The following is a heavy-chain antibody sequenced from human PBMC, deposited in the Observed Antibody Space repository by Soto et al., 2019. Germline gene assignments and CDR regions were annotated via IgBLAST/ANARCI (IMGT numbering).Heavy chain of an antibody. Sequence: GGSLRLSCAASGFTFSSYGMHWVRQAPGKGLEWVAVIWYDGSNKYYADSVKGRFTISRDNSKNTLYLQMNSLRAEDTAVYYCAREYQPLLYSEYFDYWGQGTLVTVSS. CDR1: GFTFSSYG. CDR3: AREYQPLLYSEYFDY. V-gene: IGHV3-33*01. CDR2: IWYDGSNK. D-gene: IGHD2-2*01. J-gene: IGHJ4*02.